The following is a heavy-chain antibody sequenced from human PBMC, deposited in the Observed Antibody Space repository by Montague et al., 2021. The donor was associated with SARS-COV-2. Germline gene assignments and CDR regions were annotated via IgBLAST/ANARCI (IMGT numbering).Heavy chain of an antibody. CDR2: IKPDGSGQ. CDR1: GFPFSNYW. V-gene: IGHV3-7*01. D-gene: IGHD3-10*01. J-gene: IGHJ4*02. CDR3: ARSLFSSGSF. Sequence: SLRLSCAASGFPFSNYWMNWARQAPGKGLEWVASIKPDGSGQNYVDSVKGRFTISRDNAKKSLYLQMNSLRVDDTAVYYCARSLFSSGSFWGQGTLVTVSS.